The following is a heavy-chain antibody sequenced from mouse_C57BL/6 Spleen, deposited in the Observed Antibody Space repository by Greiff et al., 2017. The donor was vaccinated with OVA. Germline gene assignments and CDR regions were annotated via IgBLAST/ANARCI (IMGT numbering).Heavy chain of an antibody. J-gene: IGHJ1*03. V-gene: IGHV5-9*01. CDR1: GFPFRSSP. CDR3: ARHDYDWYFDV. D-gene: IGHD2-13*01. Sequence: GSLPLSFASSGFPFRSSPLSWVRQTPETRLEWVATISGGGGNTYYPDSVKGRFTISRDNAKTTLYLQMRSLRSEDTALYYCARHDYDWYFDVWGTGTTLTVSS. CDR2: ISGGGGNT.